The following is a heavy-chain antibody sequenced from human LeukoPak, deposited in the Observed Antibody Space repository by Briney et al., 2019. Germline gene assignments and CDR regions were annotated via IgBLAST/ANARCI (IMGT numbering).Heavy chain of an antibody. J-gene: IGHJ3*02. V-gene: IGHV3-30*18. Sequence: PGGSLRLSCAASGFTFSSYSINWVRQAPGKGLEWVAVISYDGSNEYYADSVKGRFTISRDNSKNTLYLQMNSLRAEDTAVFFCAKGLLPFPYYDILTGGRDAFDIWGQGTMVTVSS. D-gene: IGHD3-9*01. CDR1: GFTFSSYS. CDR3: AKGLLPFPYYDILTGGRDAFDI. CDR2: ISYDGSNE.